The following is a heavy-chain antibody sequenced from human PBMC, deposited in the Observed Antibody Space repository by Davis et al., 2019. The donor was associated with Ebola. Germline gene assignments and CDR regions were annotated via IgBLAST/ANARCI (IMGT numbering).Heavy chain of an antibody. J-gene: IGHJ6*02. CDR1: GFTFGDYA. CDR2: IRSKAYGGTT. D-gene: IGHD4-17*01. V-gene: IGHV3-49*04. CDR3: TRDKTTVTTYYYYGMDV. Sequence: GESLKISCTASGFTFGDYAMSWVRQAPGKGLEWVGFIRSKAYGGTTEYAASVKGRFTISRDDSKSIAYLQMNSLKTEDTAVYYCTRDKTTVTTYYYYGMDVWGQGTTVTVSS.